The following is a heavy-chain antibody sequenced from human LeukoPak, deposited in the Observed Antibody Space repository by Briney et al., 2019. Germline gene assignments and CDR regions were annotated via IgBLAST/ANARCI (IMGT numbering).Heavy chain of an antibody. CDR2: IYSGGST. CDR1: GFTFSSYW. D-gene: IGHD3-9*01. V-gene: IGHV3-53*04. Sequence: PGGSLRLSCAASGFTFSSYWMHWVRQAPGKGLEWISVIYSGGSTYYADSVKGRFTISRHNSKNTLYLQMNSLRAEDTAVYYCARELRNYDILTGYKPYNWFDPWGQGTLVTVSS. CDR3: ARELRNYDILTGYKPYNWFDP. J-gene: IGHJ5*02.